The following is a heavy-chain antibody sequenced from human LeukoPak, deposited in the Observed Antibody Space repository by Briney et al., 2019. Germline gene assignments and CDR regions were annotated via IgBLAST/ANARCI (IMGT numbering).Heavy chain of an antibody. CDR1: GGSISRSSYY. J-gene: IGHJ5*02. CDR3: ASYMTTVTTSVGSGNWFDP. Sequence: PSETLSLTCTVSGGSISRSSYYWGWIRQPPGKGLEWIGSIYYSGSTYYNPSLKSRVTISVDTSKNQFSLKLGSVTAADTAVYYCASYMTTVTTSVGSGNWFDPWGQGTLVTVSS. V-gene: IGHV4-39*07. CDR2: IYYSGST. D-gene: IGHD4-17*01.